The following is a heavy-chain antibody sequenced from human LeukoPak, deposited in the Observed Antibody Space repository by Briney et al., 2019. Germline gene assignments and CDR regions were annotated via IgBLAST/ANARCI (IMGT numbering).Heavy chain of an antibody. CDR1: GGSISSYY. D-gene: IGHD1-1*01. CDR2: IYYSGST. Sequence: SETLSLTCTVSGGSISSYYWSWIRQPPGKGLEWIGYIYYSGSTNYNPSLKSRVTISVDTSKNQFSLKLSSVTAADTAVYYCATTNKIRLERRGRAFDIWGQGTMVTVSS. V-gene: IGHV4-59*08. CDR3: ATTNKIRLERRGRAFDI. J-gene: IGHJ3*02.